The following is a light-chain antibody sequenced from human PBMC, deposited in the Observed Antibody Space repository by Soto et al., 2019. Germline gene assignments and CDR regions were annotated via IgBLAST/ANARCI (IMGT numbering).Light chain of an antibody. CDR3: SSFTTSSTHNYV. CDR1: SSDGGGYNY. V-gene: IGLV2-14*03. J-gene: IGLJ1*01. Sequence: ALPQPSSVSGSPGQSITISCTGTSSDGGGYNYVSWYQQHPGKPPKLMISHDRNRPSGVSNRFSGSKSGNTASLTISGLQAEDEADYYCSSFTTSSTHNYVFGTGTKGTVL. CDR2: HDR.